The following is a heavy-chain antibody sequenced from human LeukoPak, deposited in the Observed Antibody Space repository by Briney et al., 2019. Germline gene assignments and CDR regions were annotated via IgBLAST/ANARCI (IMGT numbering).Heavy chain of an antibody. Sequence: GGSLRLSCAASGFTFSSYWMSWVRQAPGKGLEWVANIKQDGSEKYYVDSVKGRFTISRDNAKNSLYLQMNSLRAEDTAVYYCARVTVDSSGWYEVENFDYWGQGTLVTVSS. J-gene: IGHJ4*02. V-gene: IGHV3-7*03. CDR2: IKQDGSEK. CDR1: GFTFSSYW. CDR3: ARVTVDSSGWYEVENFDY. D-gene: IGHD6-19*01.